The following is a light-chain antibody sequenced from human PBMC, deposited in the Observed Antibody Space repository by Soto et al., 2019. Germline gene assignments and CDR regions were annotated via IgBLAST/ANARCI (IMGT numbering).Light chain of an antibody. J-gene: IGKJ4*01. CDR1: QSVLYSSNNKNY. CDR3: QQYYSTPYT. Sequence: DIVMTQSPDSLAVRLGERASINCKSSQSVLYSSNNKNYLAWYQQKPGQPPKLLIYWASTRESGVPDRFSGSGSGTDFTLTISSLQAEDVAIYYCQQYYSTPYTFGGGTKVEIK. V-gene: IGKV4-1*01. CDR2: WAS.